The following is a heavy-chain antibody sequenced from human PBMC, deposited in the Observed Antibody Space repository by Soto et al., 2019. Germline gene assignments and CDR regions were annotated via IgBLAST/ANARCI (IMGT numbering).Heavy chain of an antibody. CDR1: GYTFTSYD. J-gene: IGHJ3*02. D-gene: IGHD3-3*01. CDR3: ARAYYDFWSGYYRHDAFDN. V-gene: IGHV1-8*01. CDR2: MNPNSGNT. Sequence: ASVKVSCKASGYTFTSYDINWVRQATGQGLEWMGWMNPNSGNTGYAQKFQGRVTMTRNTSISTAYMELSSLRSEDTAVYYCARAYYDFWSGYYRHDAFDNWGQGTMATVSS.